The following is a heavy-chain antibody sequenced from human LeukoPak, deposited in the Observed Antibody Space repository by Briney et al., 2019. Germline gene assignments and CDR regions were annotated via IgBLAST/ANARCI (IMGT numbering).Heavy chain of an antibody. V-gene: IGHV3-15*01. CDR2: IKTKIAGETT. D-gene: IGHD3/OR15-3a*01. CDR1: GFTFSSAW. CDR3: TTGGTHYYYYGVDV. J-gene: IGHJ6*02. Sequence: GGSLRLSCVASGFTFSSAWMNSVRQAPGKGLEWVGRIKTKIAGETTDYPAPVKGRFTISRDDSKNTIYLQMNSLKTEDTAVYYCTTGGTHYYYYGVDVWGQGTTVTVSS.